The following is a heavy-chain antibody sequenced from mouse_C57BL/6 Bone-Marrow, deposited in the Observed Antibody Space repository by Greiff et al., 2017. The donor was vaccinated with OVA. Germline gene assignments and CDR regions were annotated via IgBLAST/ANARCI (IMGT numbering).Heavy chain of an antibody. J-gene: IGHJ3*01. Sequence: QVQLQQSGPELVKPGASVKISCKASGYAFSSSWMNWVKQRPGKGLEWFGRIYPGDGDTTYNGKFKGKATLTADKSSSTAYIQLRSLTSEDSAVYFCARLLPFFAYWGQGTLVTVSA. D-gene: IGHD1-1*01. V-gene: IGHV1-82*01. CDR2: IYPGDGDT. CDR1: GYAFSSSW. CDR3: ARLLPFFAY.